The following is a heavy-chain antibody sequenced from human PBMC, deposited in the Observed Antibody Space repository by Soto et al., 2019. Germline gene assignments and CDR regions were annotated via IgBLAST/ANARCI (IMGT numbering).Heavy chain of an antibody. J-gene: IGHJ6*02. CDR1: GFTFSSYA. D-gene: IGHD3-10*01. V-gene: IGHV3-30-3*01. CDR2: ISYDGSNK. CDR3: ARVIIKDYVGGYYYYGMDV. Sequence: GGSLRLSCAASGFTFSSYAMHWVRQAPGKGLEWVAVISYDGSNKYYADSVKGRFTISRDNSKNTLYLQMNSLRAEDTAVYYCARVIIKDYVGGYYYYGMDVWGQGTTVTVSS.